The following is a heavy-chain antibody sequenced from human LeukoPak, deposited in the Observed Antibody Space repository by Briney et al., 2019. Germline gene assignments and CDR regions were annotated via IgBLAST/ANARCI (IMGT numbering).Heavy chain of an antibody. J-gene: IGHJ4*02. V-gene: IGHV3-30*18. CDR3: AKDGGWEPLLYYFDY. CDR1: GFTFSSYG. CDR2: ISYDGSNK. D-gene: IGHD1-26*01. Sequence: GGSLRLSCAASGFTFSSYGMHWVRQAPGKGLEWVAVISYDGSNKYYADSVKGRFTISRDNSKNTLYLQMNSLRAEDTAVYYCAKDGGWEPLLYYFDYWGQGTLVTVSS.